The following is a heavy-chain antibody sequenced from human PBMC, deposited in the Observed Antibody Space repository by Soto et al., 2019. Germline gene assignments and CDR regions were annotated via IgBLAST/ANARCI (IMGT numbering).Heavy chain of an antibody. CDR1: GGSFNSGAYY. Sequence: QVQLQESGPGLVKPSQTLSLTCTVSGGSFNSGAYYWGWIRRHPGKGLEWIGYLSYRGTTYYSPPPKSRLTMSLDTSKNQFSLKLNSVTAADTAVYYCARVSATGTRWFGPWGPGTLVTVSS. CDR2: LSYRGTT. V-gene: IGHV4-31*03. CDR3: ARVSATGTRWFGP. J-gene: IGHJ5*02. D-gene: IGHD6-13*01.